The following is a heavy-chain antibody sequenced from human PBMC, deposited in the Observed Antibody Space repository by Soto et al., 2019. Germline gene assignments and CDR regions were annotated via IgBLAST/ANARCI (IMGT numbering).Heavy chain of an antibody. D-gene: IGHD2-21*02. V-gene: IGHV3-23*01. CDR2: VSGSGGSS. Sequence: EVQLLESGGGLVQPGGSLRLSCTASGFTFSNYAMSWVRQAPGKGLEWLSGVSGSGGSSFHANSVKGRFTISRDNSKSTLFLQMNSLRDDDTATYYCARLPKGSLVTAWGQGVRVTVSS. CDR1: GFTFSNYA. J-gene: IGHJ4*02. CDR3: ARLPKGSLVTA.